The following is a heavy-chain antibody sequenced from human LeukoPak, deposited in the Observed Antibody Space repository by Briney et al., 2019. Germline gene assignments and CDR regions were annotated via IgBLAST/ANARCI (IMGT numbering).Heavy chain of an antibody. Sequence: ASETLSLTCTVSGASISSYYWSWIRQPPGKGLEWIGYFYYSGSTNYNPSLKSRVTISVDTSKNQFSLKLSSVTAADTAVYYCARLNRGATSLYFDYWGQGTLVTLSS. CDR3: ARLNRGATSLYFDY. D-gene: IGHD5-12*01. CDR2: FYYSGST. V-gene: IGHV4-59*01. J-gene: IGHJ4*02. CDR1: GASISSYY.